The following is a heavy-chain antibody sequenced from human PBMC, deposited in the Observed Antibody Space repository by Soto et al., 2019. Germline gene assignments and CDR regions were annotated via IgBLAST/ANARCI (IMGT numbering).Heavy chain of an antibody. CDR2: ISYDGSNK. D-gene: IGHD7-27*01. J-gene: IGHJ6*02. CDR1: GCTFSSYG. Sequence: QVQLVEAGGGVVQPGRSLRLSCAASGCTFSSYGMHWVRQAPGNGLVWVAVISYDGSNKYYADSLKGRFTISRDNSKNTLYLQMNSLRAEDTAVYYCAKDLLGPGRAYGMDVWGQGTTVTVSS. CDR3: AKDLLGPGRAYGMDV. V-gene: IGHV3-30*18.